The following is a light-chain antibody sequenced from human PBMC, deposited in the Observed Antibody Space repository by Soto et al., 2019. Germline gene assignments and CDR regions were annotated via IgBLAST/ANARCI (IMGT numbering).Light chain of an antibody. V-gene: IGLV3-25*02. CDR1: ALAKQY. CDR2: KDN. CDR3: QSADGGGTYV. Sequence: SYELTQPPSVSVSPGQTARITCSGDALAKQYVYWYQQRPGQAPVLIIYKDNERRSGIPERISGSSSGTTVTLTIGGVQAEDEADHYCQSADGGGTYVFGSGTKVTVL. J-gene: IGLJ1*01.